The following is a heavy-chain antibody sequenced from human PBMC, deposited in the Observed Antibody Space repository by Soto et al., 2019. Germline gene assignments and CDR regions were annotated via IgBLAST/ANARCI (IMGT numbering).Heavy chain of an antibody. Sequence: SETLSLTCAVYGGSFSGYYWSWIRQPPGKGLEWIGEINHSGRTYYNPSLKSRVTISVDTSKNQFSLKLSSVTAADTAVYYCARFAREENPKVGSWYYFDYWGQGTRVTVSS. CDR1: GGSFSGYY. CDR2: INHSGRT. D-gene: IGHD6-13*01. J-gene: IGHJ4*02. V-gene: IGHV4-34*09. CDR3: ARFAREENPKVGSWYYFDY.